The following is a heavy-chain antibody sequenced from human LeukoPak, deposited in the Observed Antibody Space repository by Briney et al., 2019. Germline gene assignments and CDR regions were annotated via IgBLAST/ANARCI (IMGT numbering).Heavy chain of an antibody. CDR1: GGSISSYY. CDR2: IYYSGST. J-gene: IGHJ3*02. D-gene: IGHD5-18*01. CDR3: ARGVYSYSDAFDI. V-gene: IGHV4-59*01. Sequence: SETLSLTCTVSGGSISSYYWSWIRQPPRKGLEWIGYIYYSGSTNYNPSLKSRVTISVDTSKNQFSLKLSSVTAADTAVYYCARGVYSYSDAFDIWGQGTMVTVSS.